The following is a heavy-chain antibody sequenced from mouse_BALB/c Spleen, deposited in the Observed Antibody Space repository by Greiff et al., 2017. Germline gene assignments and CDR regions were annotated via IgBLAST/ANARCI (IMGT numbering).Heavy chain of an antibody. V-gene: IGHV5-12-1*01. CDR3: ARQPRFAY. CDR1: GFAFSSYD. Sequence: EVQRVESGGGLVKPGGSLKLSCAASGFAFSSYDMSWVRQTPEKRLEWVAYISSGGGSTYYPDTVKGRFTISRDNAKNTLYLQMSSLKSEDTAMYYCARQPRFAYWGQGTLVTVSA. CDR2: ISSGGGST. J-gene: IGHJ3*01.